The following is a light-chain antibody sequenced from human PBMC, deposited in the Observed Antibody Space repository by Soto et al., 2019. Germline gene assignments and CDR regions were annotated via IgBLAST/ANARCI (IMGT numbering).Light chain of an antibody. CDR2: AAS. V-gene: IGKV1-39*01. CDR3: QQSYSTPYT. J-gene: IGKJ2*01. Sequence: DIQMTQSPSSLSASVGDRVTITCRASQSISNYSNWYQQKLGKAPNLLISAASTLQGGVPARFSGSGSGTDFTITISSLQPEDFATYYCQQSYSTPYTFGQGTKVEIK. CDR1: QSISNY.